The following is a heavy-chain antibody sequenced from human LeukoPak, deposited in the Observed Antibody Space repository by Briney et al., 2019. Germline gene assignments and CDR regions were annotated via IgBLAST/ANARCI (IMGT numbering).Heavy chain of an antibody. Sequence: PSETLSLTCTVSGGSISSYYWSWIRQPPGKGLEWTGYIYYSGSTNYNPSLKSRVTISVDTSKNQFSLKLSSVTAADTAVYYCARGGYYYDSSGYYYEGAFDTWGQGTMVTVSS. CDR2: IYYSGST. J-gene: IGHJ3*02. CDR1: GGSISSYY. D-gene: IGHD3-22*01. V-gene: IGHV4-59*01. CDR3: ARGGYYYDSSGYYYEGAFDT.